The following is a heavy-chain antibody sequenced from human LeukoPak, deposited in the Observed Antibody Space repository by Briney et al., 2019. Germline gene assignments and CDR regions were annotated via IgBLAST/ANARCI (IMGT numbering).Heavy chain of an antibody. CDR1: GFTFSSYG. Sequence: GGSLRLSCAASGFTFSSYGMHWVRQAPGKGLEWVAVIANDGRDKKYVDSGKGRFTISRDNSKNTVYLQMNSLRTEDTAVYYCARGVYSPSGGDYWGQGTLVTVSS. V-gene: IGHV3-30*03. D-gene: IGHD2-8*01. J-gene: IGHJ4*02. CDR3: ARGVYSPSGGDY. CDR2: IANDGRDK.